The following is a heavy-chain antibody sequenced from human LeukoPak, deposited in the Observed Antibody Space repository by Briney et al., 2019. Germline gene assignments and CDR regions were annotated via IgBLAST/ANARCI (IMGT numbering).Heavy chain of an antibody. J-gene: IGHJ6*02. CDR1: GFTFSSYS. Sequence: PGGSLRLSCAASGFTFSSYSMNWVRQAPGKGLEWVSYISSSSSTIYYADSVKGRFTISRDNSKNTLYLQMNSLRAEDTAVYYYATATKYYYYGMDVWGQGTTVTVSS. D-gene: IGHD2-2*01. V-gene: IGHV3-48*01. CDR2: ISSSSSTI. CDR3: ATATKYYYYGMDV.